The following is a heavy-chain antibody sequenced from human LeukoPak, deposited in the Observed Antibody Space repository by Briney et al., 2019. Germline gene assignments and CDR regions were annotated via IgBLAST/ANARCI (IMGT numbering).Heavy chain of an antibody. J-gene: IGHJ4*02. D-gene: IGHD3-22*01. CDR2: ISSSSSYI. V-gene: IGHV3-21*04. Sequence: GGSLRLSCAASGFTFSSYSMNWVRQAPGKGLEWVSSISSSSSYIYYADSVKGRFTISRDNSKNTLYLQMNSLRAEDTAVYYCAKVYYYDSSGYYPLTVFDYWGQGTLVTVSS. CDR1: GFTFSSYS. CDR3: AKVYYYDSSGYYPLTVFDY.